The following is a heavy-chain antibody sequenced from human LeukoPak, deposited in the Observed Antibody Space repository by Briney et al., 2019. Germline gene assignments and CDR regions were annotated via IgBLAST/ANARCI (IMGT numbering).Heavy chain of an antibody. Sequence: GGSLRLSRTASGFTFGDYAMSWFRQAPGKGLEWVGFIRSKAYGGTTEYAASVKGRSTISRDDSKSIAYLQMNSLKTEDTAVYYCTRGYCSGGSCYHFDYWGQGTLVTVSS. D-gene: IGHD2-15*01. CDR2: IRSKAYGGTT. J-gene: IGHJ4*02. V-gene: IGHV3-49*03. CDR1: GFTFGDYA. CDR3: TRGYCSGGSCYHFDY.